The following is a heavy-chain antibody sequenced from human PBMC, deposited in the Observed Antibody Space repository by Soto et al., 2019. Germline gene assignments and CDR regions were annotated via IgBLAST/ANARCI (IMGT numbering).Heavy chain of an antibody. CDR3: ARQYYYGSGRQIDY. CDR2: IFSSGGT. D-gene: IGHD3-10*01. CDR1: GGSISSSSLQ. V-gene: IGHV4-39*01. Sequence: QLQLQESGPGLVKPSETLSLTCIVSGGSISSSSLQWGWIRQPPGRGLDWVGSIFSSGGTYYNPSLKSRVTISVHTSSNQFSLKLSSVTAADTAVYYCARQYYYGSGRQIDYWGQGTLVTVSS. J-gene: IGHJ4*02.